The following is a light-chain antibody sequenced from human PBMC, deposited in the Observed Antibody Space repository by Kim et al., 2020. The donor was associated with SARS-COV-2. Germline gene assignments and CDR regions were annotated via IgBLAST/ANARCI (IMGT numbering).Light chain of an antibody. CDR2: TDS. CDR1: ILAKKY. V-gene: IGLV3-27*01. J-gene: IGLJ2*01. CDR3: YSAADNNVV. Sequence: SYELTQPSSVSVSPGQTARITCSGDILAKKYARWFQQKPGQAPVLVIYTDSERPSGIPERFSGSSSGTTVTLTISGAQVEDEADYYCYSAADNNVVFGGGTQLTVL.